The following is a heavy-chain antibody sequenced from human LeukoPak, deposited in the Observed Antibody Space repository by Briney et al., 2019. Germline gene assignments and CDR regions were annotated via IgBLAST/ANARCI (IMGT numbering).Heavy chain of an antibody. D-gene: IGHD4-17*01. CDR1: GYTFTGYY. J-gene: IGHJ3*02. CDR3: ATTLRLNDYGVVVGAFDI. CDR2: INPNSGGT. V-gene: IGHV1-2*02. Sequence: GASVKVSCKASGYTFTGYYMHWVRQAPGQGLEWMGWINPNSGGTNYAQKFQGRVTMTRDTSISTAYMELSRLRSDDTAVYYCATTLRLNDYGVVVGAFDIWGQGTMVTVSS.